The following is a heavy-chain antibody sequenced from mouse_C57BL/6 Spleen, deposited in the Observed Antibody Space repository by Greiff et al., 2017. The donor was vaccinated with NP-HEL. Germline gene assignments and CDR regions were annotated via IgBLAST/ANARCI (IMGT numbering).Heavy chain of an antibody. CDR2: IDPSDSYT. CDR3: LSGTAWFAY. J-gene: IGHJ3*01. CDR1: GYTFTSYW. V-gene: IGHV1-69*01. Sequence: QVQLQQPGAELVMPGASVKLSCKASGYTFTSYWMHWVKQRPGQGLEWIGEIDPSDSYTNYNQKFKGKSTLTVDKSSSTAYMQLRSLTSEDSAVYYGLSGTAWFAYWGQGTRVTDSA. D-gene: IGHD4-1*01.